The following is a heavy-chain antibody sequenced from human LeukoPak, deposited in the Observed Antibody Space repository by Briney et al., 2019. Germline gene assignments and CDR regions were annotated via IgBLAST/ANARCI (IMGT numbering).Heavy chain of an antibody. V-gene: IGHV3-48*03. CDR3: AKGTDPYYYDSSGYYSDY. CDR1: GFTFSSYE. D-gene: IGHD3-22*01. CDR2: ISSSGSTI. J-gene: IGHJ4*02. Sequence: GGSLRLSCAASGFTFSSYEMNWVRQAPGKGLEWVSYISSSGSTIYYADSVKGRFTISRDNSKNTLYLQMNSLRAEDTAVYYCAKGTDPYYYDSSGYYSDYWGQGTLVTVSS.